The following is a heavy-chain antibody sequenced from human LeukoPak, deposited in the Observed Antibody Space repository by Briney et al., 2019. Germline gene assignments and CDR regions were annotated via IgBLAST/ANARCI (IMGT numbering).Heavy chain of an antibody. J-gene: IGHJ4*02. V-gene: IGHV3-7*01. CDR3: ARDGGLHTNFDY. D-gene: IGHD2-15*01. Sequence: XXQAPXXXLEXVPNTKPDGSAEYYADSVRGRFTASRDNANNLLYLQMNRLRAEDTAVYYCARDGGLHTNFDYWGQGTLLTVSS. CDR2: TKPDGSAE.